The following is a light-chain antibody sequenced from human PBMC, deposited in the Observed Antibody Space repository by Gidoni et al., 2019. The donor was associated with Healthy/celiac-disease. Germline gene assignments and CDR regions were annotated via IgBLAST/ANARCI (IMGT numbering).Light chain of an antibody. CDR1: QSISSW. Sequence: DIKMTKSPSTLPASVGDRVTITCRASQSISSWLAWYQQKPGKAPKLLIYKASSLESGVPSRFSGSGSGTEFTLTISSLQPDDFATYYCQQYNSYSGTFGQGTKVEIK. CDR2: KAS. CDR3: QQYNSYSGT. J-gene: IGKJ1*01. V-gene: IGKV1-5*03.